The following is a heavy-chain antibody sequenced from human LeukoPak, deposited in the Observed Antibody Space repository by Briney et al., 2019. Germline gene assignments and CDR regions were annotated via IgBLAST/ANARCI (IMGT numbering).Heavy chain of an antibody. CDR2: ISSSSSYI. Sequence: GGSLRLSCAASGFTFSSYSMNWVRQAPGKGLEWVSSISSSSSYIYYADSVKGRFTISRDNAKNSPYLQMNSLRAEDTAVYYCARSIVGATVDYWGQGTLVTVSS. CDR1: GFTFSSYS. J-gene: IGHJ4*02. D-gene: IGHD1-26*01. V-gene: IGHV3-21*01. CDR3: ARSIVGATVDY.